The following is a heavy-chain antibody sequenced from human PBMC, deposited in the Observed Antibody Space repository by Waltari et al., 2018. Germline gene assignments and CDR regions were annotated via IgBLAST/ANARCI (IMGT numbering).Heavy chain of an antibody. J-gene: IGHJ3*02. V-gene: IGHV4-59*08. D-gene: IGHD6-13*01. CDR2: IYHSGST. CDR1: GGSISSYY. CDR3: ARHQQLVRRRAFDI. Sequence: QVQLQESGPGLVKPSETLSLTCTVSGGSISSYYWRWIRPPPGKGLEWIGSIYHSGSTYYNPSLKSRVTISVDTSKNQFSLKLSSVTAADTAVYYCARHQQLVRRRAFDIWGQGTMVTVSS.